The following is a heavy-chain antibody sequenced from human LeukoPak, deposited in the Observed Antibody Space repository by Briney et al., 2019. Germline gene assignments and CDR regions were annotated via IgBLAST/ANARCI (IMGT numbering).Heavy chain of an antibody. Sequence: PGGSLRLSCAASGFTFSSYSMNWVRQAPGKGLEWVSSISSSSSYICYADSVKGRFTISRDNAKNSLYLQMNSLRAEDTAVYYCARERMTDCSSTSCYIAFFDYWGQGTLVTVSS. CDR3: ARERMTDCSSTSCYIAFFDY. CDR2: ISSSSSYI. J-gene: IGHJ4*02. V-gene: IGHV3-21*01. CDR1: GFTFSSYS. D-gene: IGHD2-2*02.